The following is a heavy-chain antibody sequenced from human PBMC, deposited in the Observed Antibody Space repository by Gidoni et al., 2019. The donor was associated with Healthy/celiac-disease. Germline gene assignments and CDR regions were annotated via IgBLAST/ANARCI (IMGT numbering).Heavy chain of an antibody. V-gene: IGHV1-46*01. D-gene: IGHD4-17*01. CDR2: INPSGGST. CDR1: GYTFTSYY. Sequence: QVQLVQSGAAVKKPGASVTVSCTASGYTFTSYYMHWVRQAPGQGLEWMGIINPSGGSTSYAQKFQGRVTMTRDTSTSTVYMELSSLRSEDTAVYYCARDASYGDYGGAFDYWGQGTLVTVSS. CDR3: ARDASYGDYGGAFDY. J-gene: IGHJ4*02.